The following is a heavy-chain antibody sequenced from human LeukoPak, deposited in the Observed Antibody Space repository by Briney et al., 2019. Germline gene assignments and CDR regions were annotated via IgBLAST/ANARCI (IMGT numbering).Heavy chain of an antibody. CDR2: MNPNSGST. CDR1: GYTFSNYD. Sequence: ASVKVSCKASGYTFSNYDINWVRQATGQGLEWLGWMNPNSGSTGYAQKFQGRVTFTRNTSISTAYMELSSLRSEDTAVYYCARVYYDILTGYYDMTPFDYWGQGTLVTVSS. D-gene: IGHD3-9*01. J-gene: IGHJ4*02. CDR3: ARVYYDILTGYYDMTPFDY. V-gene: IGHV1-8*03.